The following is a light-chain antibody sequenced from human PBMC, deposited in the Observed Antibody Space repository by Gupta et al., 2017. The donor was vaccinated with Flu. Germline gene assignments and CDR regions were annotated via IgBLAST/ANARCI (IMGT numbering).Light chain of an antibody. CDR3: HQYHSGPS. CDR2: WSS. Sequence: IVMTQSPDSLAVSLGERAAINCKSSRSILYSSNNKNYLAWFQQKPGQPPKQLIYWSSTRESVVPDLFSGSGSGTECNLTISSLEAEEVAFYYCHQYHSGPSFGDGTKVEIK. J-gene: IGKJ4*01. V-gene: IGKV4-1*01. CDR1: RSILYSSNNKNY.